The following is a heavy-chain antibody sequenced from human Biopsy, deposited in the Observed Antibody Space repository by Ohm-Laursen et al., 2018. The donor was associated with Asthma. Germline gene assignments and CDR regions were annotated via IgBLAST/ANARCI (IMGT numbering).Heavy chain of an antibody. J-gene: IGHJ6*02. CDR2: IWYDGSNK. Sequence: SLRLFCAAFGFTFSSYGMHWVRQAPGKGLEWVAVIWYDGSNKYYADSVKGRFTISRDNSKNTLYLQMNSLRAEDTAVYYCARSIYDFWSGYYGMDVWGQGTTVTVSS. CDR1: GFTFSSYG. CDR3: ARSIYDFWSGYYGMDV. V-gene: IGHV3-33*01. D-gene: IGHD3-3*01.